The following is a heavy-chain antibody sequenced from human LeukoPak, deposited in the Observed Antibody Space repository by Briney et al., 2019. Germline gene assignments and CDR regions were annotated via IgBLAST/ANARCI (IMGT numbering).Heavy chain of an antibody. Sequence: AGGSLRLSCAASGFTFSSYAMSWVRQAPGKGLEWVSAISGSGGSTYYADSVKGRFTISRDNSKNTLYLQMNSLRAEDTAVYYCAKDWQWLETTHFDYWGQGTLVTVSS. CDR1: GFTFSSYA. V-gene: IGHV3-23*01. CDR2: ISGSGGST. J-gene: IGHJ4*02. D-gene: IGHD6-19*01. CDR3: AKDWQWLETTHFDY.